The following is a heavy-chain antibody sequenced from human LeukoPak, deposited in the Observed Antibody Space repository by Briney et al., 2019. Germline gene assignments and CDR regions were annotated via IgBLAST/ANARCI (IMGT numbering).Heavy chain of an antibody. CDR1: GGSFSGYY. D-gene: IGHD3-22*01. CDR3: ARRYYYEIDI. CDR2: INHSGST. J-gene: IGHJ3*02. V-gene: IGHV4-34*01. Sequence: SETLSLTCAVYGGSFSGYYWSWIRQLPGKGLEWIGEINHSGSTNYNPSLKSRVTISVDTSKNQFSLKLSSVTAADTAVYYCARRYYYEIDIWGQGTMVTVSS.